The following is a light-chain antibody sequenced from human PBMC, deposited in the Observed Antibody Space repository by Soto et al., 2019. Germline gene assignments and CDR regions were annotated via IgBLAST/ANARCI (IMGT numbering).Light chain of an antibody. J-gene: IGKJ4*01. V-gene: IGKV3-20*01. Sequence: EIVLTQSPGTLSLSPGERATLSCRASQSVSSSYLAWYQQKPGQAPRLLIYGASSRATGIPDRFSGSGSGTDSTLTISGLEPEDFAVYYCEQYGSSPPLTFGGGTKVEIK. CDR3: EQYGSSPPLT. CDR2: GAS. CDR1: QSVSSSY.